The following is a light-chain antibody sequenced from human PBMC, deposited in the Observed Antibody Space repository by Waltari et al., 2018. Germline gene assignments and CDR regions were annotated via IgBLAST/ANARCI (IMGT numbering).Light chain of an antibody. Sequence: EIVLTQSPATLSLSPGERVTLSCRASQNIGRYLAWYQQKPGPAPRVLIYGASNRATGIPARFSGSGSGTDFTLTISSLEPEDFAVYYCQHRYDWPPLYTFGQGTKLEIK. CDR2: GAS. CDR3: QHRYDWPPLYT. J-gene: IGKJ2*01. V-gene: IGKV3-11*01. CDR1: QNIGRY.